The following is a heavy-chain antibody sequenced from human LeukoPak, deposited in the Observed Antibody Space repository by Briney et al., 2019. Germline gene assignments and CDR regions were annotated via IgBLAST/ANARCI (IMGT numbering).Heavy chain of an antibody. CDR3: ARVIGQQLVSTIDY. D-gene: IGHD6-13*01. Sequence: WVRQAPGKGLEWIGSIYYSGSTYYNPSLKSRVTISVDTSKNQFSLKLSSVTAADTAVYYCARVIGQQLVSTIDYWGQGTLVTVSS. V-gene: IGHV4-39*07. J-gene: IGHJ4*02. CDR2: IYYSGST.